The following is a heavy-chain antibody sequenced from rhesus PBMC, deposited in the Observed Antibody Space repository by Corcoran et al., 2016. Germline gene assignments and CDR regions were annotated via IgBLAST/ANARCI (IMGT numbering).Heavy chain of an antibody. CDR3: ARRGTAVSDRFDV. CDR2: SDGSSGST. J-gene: IGHJ5-1*01. V-gene: IGHV4-76*01. Sequence: QVQLQESGPGLVKPSETLSLTCAVSGGSISGGYDWCWIRQPPGKGLGWIGYSDGSSGSTNDNPSLKNRVTISKDTSKNQFSLKMSSVTAADTAVYYCARRGTAVSDRFDVWGPGVLVTVSS. CDR1: GGSISGGYD. D-gene: IGHD1-20*01.